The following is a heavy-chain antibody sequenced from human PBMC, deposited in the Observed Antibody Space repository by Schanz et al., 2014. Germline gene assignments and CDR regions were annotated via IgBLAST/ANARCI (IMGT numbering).Heavy chain of an antibody. V-gene: IGHV3-23*04. CDR2: MNESHSTI. D-gene: IGHD1-1*01. CDR3: AKKVPAYNPFDS. J-gene: IGHJ4*02. Sequence: EVQLVESGGGLVQPGGSLRLSCSASGFTFSSHSFNWVRQAPGKGLEWVSAMNESHSTIYYADSVRGRFTISRDNAENTLFLQMNSLRAEDTAVYYCAKKVPAYNPFDSWGQGTLXTVSS. CDR1: GFTFSSHS.